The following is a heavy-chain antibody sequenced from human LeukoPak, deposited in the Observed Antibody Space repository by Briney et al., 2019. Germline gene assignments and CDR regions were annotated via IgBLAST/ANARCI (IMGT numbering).Heavy chain of an antibody. D-gene: IGHD6-6*01. CDR3: ARLESIAALDV. V-gene: IGHV1-69*05. J-gene: IGHJ6*04. CDR1: GGTFSSYA. Sequence: SVKVSCKASGGTFSSYAISWVRQAPGQGLEWMGGIIPIFGTANYAQKLQGRVTMTTDTSTSTAYMELRSLRSDDTAVYYCARLESIAALDVWGKGTTVTVSS. CDR2: IIPIFGTA.